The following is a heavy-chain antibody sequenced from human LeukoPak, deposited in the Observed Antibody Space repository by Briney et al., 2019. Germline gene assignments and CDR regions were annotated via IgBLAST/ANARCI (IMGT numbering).Heavy chain of an antibody. CDR3: AREGYDSSGYYYVSHYYYMDV. CDR1: GYTFTSYY. D-gene: IGHD3-22*01. Sequence: GASVKVSCKASGYTFTSYYMHWVRQAPGQGLEGMGIINPSGGSTSYAQKFQGRVTMTRDTSTSTVYMELSSLRSEDTAVYYCAREGYDSSGYYYVSHYYYMDVWGKGTTVTISS. V-gene: IGHV1-46*01. J-gene: IGHJ6*03. CDR2: INPSGGST.